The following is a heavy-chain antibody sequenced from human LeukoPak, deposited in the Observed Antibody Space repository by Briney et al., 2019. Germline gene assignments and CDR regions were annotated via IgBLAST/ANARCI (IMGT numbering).Heavy chain of an antibody. CDR1: GYTFTNYA. CDR2: INAGNGNT. D-gene: IGHD2-2*01. V-gene: IGHV1-3*01. J-gene: IGHJ6*04. CDR3: AREYEDVVVVPAGGYYGMDV. Sequence: GASVKVSFKASGYTFTNYAMHWVRQAPGQRGEGMGWINAGNGNTKYSQKFQGRVTITRDTSASTAYMELSSLRSEDTAVYYCAREYEDVVVVPAGGYYGMDVWGKGTTVTVSS.